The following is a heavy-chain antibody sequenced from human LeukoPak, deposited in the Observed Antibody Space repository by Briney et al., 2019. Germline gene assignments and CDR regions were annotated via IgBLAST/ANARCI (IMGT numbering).Heavy chain of an antibody. CDR3: AKGGSYYTSSWFDP. J-gene: IGHJ5*02. CDR1: APTFSSYP. Sequence: GGSLRLSCAASAPTFSSYPMSWVRQAPGKGLEWVSAISGVGGSTFYADSVKGRFTISRDNSKNTLYLQMNGLRAEDTAVYYCAKGGSYYTSSWFDPWGQGTLVTVSS. D-gene: IGHD3-10*01. V-gene: IGHV3-23*01. CDR2: ISGVGGST.